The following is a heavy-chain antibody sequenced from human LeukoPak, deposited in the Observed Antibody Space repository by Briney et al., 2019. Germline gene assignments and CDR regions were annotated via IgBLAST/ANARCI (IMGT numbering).Heavy chain of an antibody. J-gene: IGHJ4*02. CDR3: ARDGSGSYPSLYFDY. CDR1: GGSFSGYY. V-gene: IGHV4-34*01. Sequence: SETLSLTCAVYGGSFSGYYWSWIRQPPGKGLEWIGEINHSGSTNYNPSLKSRVTISVDTSKNQFSLKLSSVTAADTAVYYCARDGSGSYPSLYFDYWGQGTLVTVSS. CDR2: INHSGST. D-gene: IGHD1-26*01.